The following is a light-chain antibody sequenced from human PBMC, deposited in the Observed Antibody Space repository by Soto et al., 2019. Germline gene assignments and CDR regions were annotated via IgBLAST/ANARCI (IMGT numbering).Light chain of an antibody. V-gene: IGKV3-20*01. CDR1: QSVSSSY. Sequence: EIVLTQSPGTLSLSQGERATLSCRASQSVSSSYLAWYQQKPGQTPRLLIYGASIRATGIPDRFSGSGSGTDFTITISRLEPEDFAVYYCQQYGSSPTFGQGTKLEIK. CDR3: QQYGSSPT. CDR2: GAS. J-gene: IGKJ2*01.